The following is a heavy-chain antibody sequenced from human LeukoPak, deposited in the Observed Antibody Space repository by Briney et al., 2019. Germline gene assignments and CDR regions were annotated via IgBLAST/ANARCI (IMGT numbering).Heavy chain of an antibody. CDR3: AEDRLPYQVRASHF. V-gene: IGHV3-23*01. D-gene: IGHD1-26*01. CDR1: GFTFSSYA. CDR2: ISGSGDNT. Sequence: PGGSLRLSCAASGFTFSSYAMSWVRQAPGKGLEWVSPISGSGDNTYYADSVKGRFTISRDNSKNTLYLQMNSLRAEDTALYYCAEDRLPYQVRASHFWREGTVVTVSS. J-gene: IGHJ1*01.